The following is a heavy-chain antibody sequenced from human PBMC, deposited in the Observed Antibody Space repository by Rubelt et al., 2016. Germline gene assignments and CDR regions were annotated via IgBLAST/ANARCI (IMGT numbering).Heavy chain of an antibody. CDR3: TTVYCCPRP. J-gene: IGHJ5*02. V-gene: IGHV3-15*07. CDR2: IKSNSDGGTT. D-gene: IGHD1-26*01. Sequence: VQLVESGGGVVQPGRSLRLSCAASGFTFSNAWMNWVRQAPGKGLEWVGRIKSNSDGGTTDYVASVRGRFTISRDDSKNTLYLEMTSLNIEDTAVYYCTTVYCCPRPWGQGTLVTVSS. CDR1: GFTFSNAW.